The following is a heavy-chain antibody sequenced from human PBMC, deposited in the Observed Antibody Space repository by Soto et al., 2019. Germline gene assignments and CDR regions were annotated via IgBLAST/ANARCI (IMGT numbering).Heavy chain of an antibody. CDR1: GFTFSTYA. CDR2: ISRSGGNT. J-gene: IGHJ5*02. V-gene: IGHV3-23*01. D-gene: IGHD4-17*01. Sequence: PGGSLRLSCAVSGFTFSTYAMSWVRQAPGKGLEWVSAISRSGGNTYYADSVKGRFTISRDNSKNTLYLQMNSLRAEDTAVYYCARYGDYVWFDPWGQGTLVTVSS. CDR3: ARYGDYVWFDP.